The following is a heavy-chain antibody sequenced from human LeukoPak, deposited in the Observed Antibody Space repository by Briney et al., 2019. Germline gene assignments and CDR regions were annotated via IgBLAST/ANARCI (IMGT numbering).Heavy chain of an antibody. CDR2: INTNTGNP. CDR1: GYTFTSYA. V-gene: IGHV7-4-1*02. J-gene: IGHJ4*02. Sequence: GASVSVSFTASGYTFTSYAMNWVRQAPGQGLEWMGWINTNTGNPTYAQGFTGRFVFSLDTSVSTAYLQISSLKAEDTAVYYCARSTSSHFDYWGQGTLVTVSS. CDR3: ARSTSSHFDY.